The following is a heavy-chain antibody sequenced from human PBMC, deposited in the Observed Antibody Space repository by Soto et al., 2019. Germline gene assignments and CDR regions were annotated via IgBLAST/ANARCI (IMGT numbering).Heavy chain of an antibody. CDR3: ARATYYDFWSGPYWFDY. CDR1: GGSISSYY. J-gene: IGHJ4*02. CDR2: IYYSGST. Sequence: SETLSLTCTVSGGSISSYYWSWIRQPPGKGLEWIGYIYYSGSTNYNPSLKSRVTISVDTSKNQFSLKLSSVTAADTAVYYCARATYYDFWSGPYWFDYCGQGTLVTVSS. D-gene: IGHD3-3*01. V-gene: IGHV4-59*01.